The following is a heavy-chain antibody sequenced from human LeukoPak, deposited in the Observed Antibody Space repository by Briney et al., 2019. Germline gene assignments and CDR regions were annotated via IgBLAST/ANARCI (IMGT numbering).Heavy chain of an antibody. D-gene: IGHD5-12*01. J-gene: IGHJ6*03. CDR1: GFAFSRYS. Sequence: GGSLRLSYAASGFAFSRYSMNWVRQAPGKGLEWVSSISSTSIYIYYADSVKGRLTISRDNSKNTLYLQMNSLRAEDTAVYYCAKPAYSGYDRGYYYYMDVWGKGTTVTISS. V-gene: IGHV3-21*04. CDR3: AKPAYSGYDRGYYYYMDV. CDR2: ISSTSIYI.